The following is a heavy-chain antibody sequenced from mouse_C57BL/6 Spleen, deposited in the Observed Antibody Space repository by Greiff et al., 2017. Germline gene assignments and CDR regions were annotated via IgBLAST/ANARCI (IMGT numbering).Heavy chain of an antibody. D-gene: IGHD4-1*01. CDR1: GYAFSSSW. CDR2: IYPGDGDT. Sequence: VMLVESGPELVKPGASVKISCKASGYAFSSSWMNWVKQRPGKGLEWIGRIYPGDGDTNYNGKFKGKATLTADKSSSTAYMQLSSLTSEDSAVYFCAPNWAWFAYWGQGTLVTVSA. CDR3: APNWAWFAY. V-gene: IGHV1-82*01. J-gene: IGHJ3*01.